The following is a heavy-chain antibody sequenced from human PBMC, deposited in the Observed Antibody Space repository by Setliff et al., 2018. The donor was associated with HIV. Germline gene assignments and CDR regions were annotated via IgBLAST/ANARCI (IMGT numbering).Heavy chain of an antibody. CDR1: DSGTYY. V-gene: IGHV4-4*07. J-gene: IGHJ4*02. Sequence: SETLSLTCTVSDSGTYYWSWIRQPAGKGLEWIGRVSSRGDTNYNPSLKSRVTISLDTSKNQFSLRMRSVTAADTAVYYCARVFVDTAVLRVLEYYLDSWGRGTLVTVSS. CDR2: VSSRGDT. CDR3: ARVFVDTAVLRVLEYYLDS. D-gene: IGHD5-18*01.